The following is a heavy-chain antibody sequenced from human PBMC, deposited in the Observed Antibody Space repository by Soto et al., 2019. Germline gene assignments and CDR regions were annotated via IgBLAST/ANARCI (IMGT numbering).Heavy chain of an antibody. D-gene: IGHD3-16*01. V-gene: IGHV3-23*01. CDR2: ISGSGGST. CDR3: ARDATFGTKGGSFDI. Sequence: TGGSLRLSCAASGFTFSSYAMSWVRQAPGKGLEWVSAISGSGGSTYYADSVKGRFTISRDNSENTLYLQMNSLRVEDTAVYYCARDATFGTKGGSFDIWGHGTLVTVSS. CDR1: GFTFSSYA. J-gene: IGHJ3*02.